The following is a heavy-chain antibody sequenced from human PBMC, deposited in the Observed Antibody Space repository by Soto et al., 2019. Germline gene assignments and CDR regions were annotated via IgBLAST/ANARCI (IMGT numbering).Heavy chain of an antibody. Sequence: PSETLSLTCTVSGGSISSHYWSWIRQPPGKGPEWIGYIYYTGDTNYHPSLKSRVTISVDTSKNQFSLKLSSVTAADTAVYYCAKGGTNKFDPWGQAILVTVSS. CDR3: AKGGTNKFDP. V-gene: IGHV4-59*11. D-gene: IGHD5-12*01. CDR2: IYYTGDT. J-gene: IGHJ5*02. CDR1: GGSISSHY.